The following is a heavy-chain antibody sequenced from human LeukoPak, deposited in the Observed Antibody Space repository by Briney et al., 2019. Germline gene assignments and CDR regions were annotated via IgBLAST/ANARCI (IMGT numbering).Heavy chain of an antibody. CDR1: GSAFSDST. Sequence: GGSLRLSCAASGSAFSDSTMHWVRQASGKGLEWVGHVRSKANNYATLYAASVKGRFTISRDDSKNTEYLQMNSLRTEDTAVYYCTRRPNYRGSDDYYYGLDVWGQGTTVTVSS. CDR3: TRRPNYRGSDDYYYGLDV. V-gene: IGHV3-73*01. J-gene: IGHJ6*02. CDR2: VRSKANNYAT. D-gene: IGHD4-23*01.